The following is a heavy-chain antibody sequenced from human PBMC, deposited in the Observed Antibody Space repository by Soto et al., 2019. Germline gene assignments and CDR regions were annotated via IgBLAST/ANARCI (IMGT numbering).Heavy chain of an antibody. CDR3: ARDREIGPRDNWFDP. CDR2: IIPIFGTA. Sequence: QVQLVQSGAEVKKPGSSVKVSCKASGGTFSSYAISWVRQAPGQGLEWMGGIIPIFGTANCAQKFQGRVTITADESTSRAYMALSSLRSEDTAVYYGARDREIGPRDNWFDPWGQGTLVTVSS. V-gene: IGHV1-69*12. CDR1: GGTFSSYA. J-gene: IGHJ5*02.